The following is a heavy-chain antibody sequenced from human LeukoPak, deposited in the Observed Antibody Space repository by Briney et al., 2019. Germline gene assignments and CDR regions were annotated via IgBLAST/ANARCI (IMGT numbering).Heavy chain of an antibody. D-gene: IGHD6-19*01. CDR2: INPNRGGT. CDR3: AKGRVVAGTKSLMYHWLDP. CDR1: GYTFTRYY. V-gene: IGHV1-2*02. Sequence: ASVKLSYKPSGYTFTRYYPISVRQAPGQGLECMGWINPNRGGTKYAQKFHGRVTMTRDTSINTVYVGLSRLSSDDTAVYYCAKGRVVAGTKSLMYHWLDPWGQGTLVTVSS. J-gene: IGHJ5*02.